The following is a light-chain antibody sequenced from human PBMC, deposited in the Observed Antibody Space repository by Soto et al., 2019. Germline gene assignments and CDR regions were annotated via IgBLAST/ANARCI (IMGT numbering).Light chain of an antibody. J-gene: IGKJ1*01. CDR1: QSISSW. CDR2: DAS. V-gene: IGKV1-5*01. CDR3: QQYNSYSPWT. Sequence: DIQMTQSPSPLSASVGDRVTITCRASQSISSWLAWYQQKPGKAPKLLIYDASSLESGVPSRFSGSGSGTKFTLTISSLQPDDFATYYCQQYNSYSPWTFGQGTKVEIK.